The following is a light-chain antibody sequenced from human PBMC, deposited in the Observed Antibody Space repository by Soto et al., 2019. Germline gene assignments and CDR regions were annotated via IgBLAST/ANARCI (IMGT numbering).Light chain of an antibody. Sequence: DIVMTQSPDSLAVSLGERATINCKSSQSVLYRSNNKNYLAWYQQKPGQPPKLLIYWASTREYGVPDRFSGSGSGTDFTLTISSLQAEDVAVYYCQQYYSTPWTFGKGTKVEIK. J-gene: IGKJ1*01. CDR2: WAS. CDR1: QSVLYRSNNKNY. V-gene: IGKV4-1*01. CDR3: QQYYSTPWT.